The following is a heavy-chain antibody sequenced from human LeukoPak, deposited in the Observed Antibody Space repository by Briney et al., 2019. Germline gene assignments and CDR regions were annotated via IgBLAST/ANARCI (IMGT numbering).Heavy chain of an antibody. CDR2: INPSGGST. CDR1: GYTFTSYY. V-gene: IGHV1-46*01. CDR3: ARDTAIAARQGWNWFDP. Sequence: ASVKVSCKASGYTFTSYYMHWVRQAPRQGLEGMGIINPSGGSTSYAQKFQGRVTMTRDMSTSTVYMELSSLRSEDTAVYYCARDTAIAARQGWNWFDPWGQGTLVTVSS. D-gene: IGHD6-6*01. J-gene: IGHJ5*02.